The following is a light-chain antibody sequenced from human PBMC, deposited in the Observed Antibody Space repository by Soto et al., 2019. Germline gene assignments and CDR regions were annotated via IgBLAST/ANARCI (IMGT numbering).Light chain of an antibody. J-gene: IGKJ1*01. CDR1: QGISNY. Sequence: DIQMTQSPSSLSASVGDRVTITCRASQGISNYLAWYQQKPGEAPKLLIYDASSLESGVPSRFSGSGSGTEFTLTISSLQPYDFATYYCQQYNSYSQTFGQVTTAGIK. V-gene: IGKV1-5*01. CDR2: DAS. CDR3: QQYNSYSQT.